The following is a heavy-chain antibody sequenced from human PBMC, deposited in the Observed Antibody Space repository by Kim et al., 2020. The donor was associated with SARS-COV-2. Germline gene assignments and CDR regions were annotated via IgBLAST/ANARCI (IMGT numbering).Heavy chain of an antibody. CDR1: GGSFSGYY. V-gene: IGHV4-34*01. J-gene: IGHJ4*02. D-gene: IGHD3-22*01. CDR3: ARGFGIVVVTYIDY. CDR2: INHSGST. Sequence: SETLSLTCAVYGGSFSGYYWSWIRQPPGKGLEWIGEINHSGSTNYNPSLKSRVTISVDTSKNQFSLKLSSVTAADTAVYYCARGFGIVVVTYIDYWGQGTLVTVSS.